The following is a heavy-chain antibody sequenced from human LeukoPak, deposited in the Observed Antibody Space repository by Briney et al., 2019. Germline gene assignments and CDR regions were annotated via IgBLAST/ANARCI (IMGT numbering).Heavy chain of an antibody. Sequence: GRSLRLSCAASGFTFRSYGMHWVRQAPGKGLEDVSAISSNGISTFYANSVKGRFTVSRDDSKNTVYLQMGSLRAEDMAVYYCVKWTNYYFALWGRGTLVTVSS. D-gene: IGHD2-8*01. J-gene: IGHJ2*01. CDR3: VKWTNYYFAL. V-gene: IGHV3-64*01. CDR2: ISSNGIST. CDR1: GFTFRSYG.